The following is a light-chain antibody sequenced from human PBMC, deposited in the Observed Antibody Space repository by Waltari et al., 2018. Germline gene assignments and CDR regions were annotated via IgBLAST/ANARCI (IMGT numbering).Light chain of an antibody. V-gene: IGLV2-23*01. J-gene: IGLJ2*01. CDR3: CSYAGSSTL. CDR1: SSDIGSSNL. CDR2: EGS. Sequence: QSALTQPASVSGSPGQSITIYSTGTSSDIGSSNLDSWYQQHPGKAPKLMIYEGSKRPSGVSNRFSGSKSGNTASLTISGLQAEDEADYYCCSYAGSSTLFGGGTKLTVL.